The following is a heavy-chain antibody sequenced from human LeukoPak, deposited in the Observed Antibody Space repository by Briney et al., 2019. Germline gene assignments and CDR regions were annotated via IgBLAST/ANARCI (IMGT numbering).Heavy chain of an antibody. CDR2: IWYDGSNK. CDR3: ARSPYSSGWYSSLDY. D-gene: IGHD6-19*01. J-gene: IGHJ4*02. CDR1: GFTFTSFW. V-gene: IGHV3-33*08. Sequence: PGGSLRLSCAASGFTFTSFWMHWVRQAPGKGLEWVAVIWYDGSNKYYADSVKGRFTISRDNSKNTLYLQMNSLRAEDTAVYYCARSPYSSGWYSSLDYWGQGTLVTVSS.